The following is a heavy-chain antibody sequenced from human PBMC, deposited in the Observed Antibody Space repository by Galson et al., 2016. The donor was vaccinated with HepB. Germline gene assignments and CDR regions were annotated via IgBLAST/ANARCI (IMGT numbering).Heavy chain of an antibody. CDR1: GGSISSYY. D-gene: IGHD4-23*01. J-gene: IGHJ4*02. CDR3: ARKARYGGHYDY. CDR2: IYYSGST. Sequence: SETLSLTCTVSGGSISSYYWSWIRQPPGKGLEWIGYIYYSGSTTYNPSLESRGTMSVAASKKQFSLKLSSVTAADTAVYYCARKARYGGHYDYWGQGILVTVSS. V-gene: IGHV4-59*01.